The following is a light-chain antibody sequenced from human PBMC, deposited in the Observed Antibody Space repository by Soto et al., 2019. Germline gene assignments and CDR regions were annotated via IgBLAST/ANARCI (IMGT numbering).Light chain of an antibody. V-gene: IGLV2-14*01. Sequence: QSVLTQPASVSGSPGKSITISCTGTSSDIGDYNYVSWYQQHPGKAPKLMIYEVSYRPSGVSDRFSGSKSGNTASLTISGLQAEDEADYYCSSYRSSSSLGVFGGGTQLTVL. CDR1: SSDIGDYNY. CDR2: EVS. J-gene: IGLJ3*02. CDR3: SSYRSSSSLGV.